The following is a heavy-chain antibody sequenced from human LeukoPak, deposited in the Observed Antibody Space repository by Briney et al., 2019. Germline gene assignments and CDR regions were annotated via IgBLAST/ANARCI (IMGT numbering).Heavy chain of an antibody. CDR3: ARRYQGRGLSRACDH. D-gene: IGHD2-2*01. V-gene: IGHV4-59*11. Sequence: AETLSLTCTVSGGTISSHSWSWIRQAPGKGLEWIGHIYYGGSTNYNPSLESRVTISVDTSKHQSSLKQSSVTAADRAVYYCARRYQGRGLSRACDHWGEGSLVTVSS. CDR1: GGTISSHS. J-gene: IGHJ4*02. CDR2: IYYGGST.